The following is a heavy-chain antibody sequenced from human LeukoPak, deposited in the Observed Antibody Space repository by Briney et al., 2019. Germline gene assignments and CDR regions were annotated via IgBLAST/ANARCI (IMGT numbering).Heavy chain of an antibody. CDR3: ARGLEFLESPRGDY. CDR2: INPNSGGT. Sequence: ASVKVSCKASGYTFTGYYMHWVRQAPGQGLEWMGWINPNSGGTNYAQKFQGRVTMTRDTSISTAYMELSRLRSDDTAVYYCARGLEFLESPRGDYWGQGTLVTVSS. D-gene: IGHD3-3*01. CDR1: GYTFTGYY. J-gene: IGHJ4*02. V-gene: IGHV1-2*02.